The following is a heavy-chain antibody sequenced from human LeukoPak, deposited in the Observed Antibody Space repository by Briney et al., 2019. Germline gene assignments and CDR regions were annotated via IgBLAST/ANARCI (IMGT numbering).Heavy chain of an antibody. J-gene: IGHJ3*02. CDR2: ISWDSGSI. V-gene: IGHV3-9*01. D-gene: IGHD3-16*02. Sequence: GRSLRLSCAASGFTFDDYAMLWVRQAPGKGLEWVSGISWDSGSIGYADSVKGRFTVSRDNAKNSLYLQMNSLRAEDTALYYCAKGLFLRLGELSLYHDAFDIWGQGTMVTVSS. CDR1: GFTFDDYA. CDR3: AKGLFLRLGELSLYHDAFDI.